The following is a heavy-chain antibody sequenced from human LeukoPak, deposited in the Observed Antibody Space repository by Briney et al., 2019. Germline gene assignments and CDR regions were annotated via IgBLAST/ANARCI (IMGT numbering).Heavy chain of an antibody. CDR3: ARIAVVPAVYFDY. D-gene: IGHD2-2*01. Sequence: SETLSLTCAVSGSSISDGFQWGWIRQPPGKGLEWIGSVYHSGRNYYTPSLKSRLTLSVDKSKNQVSLKLSSVTAADTAVYFCARIAVVPAVYFDYWGLGTLVTVSS. CDR1: GSSISDGFQ. V-gene: IGHV4-38-2*01. J-gene: IGHJ4*02. CDR2: VYHSGRN.